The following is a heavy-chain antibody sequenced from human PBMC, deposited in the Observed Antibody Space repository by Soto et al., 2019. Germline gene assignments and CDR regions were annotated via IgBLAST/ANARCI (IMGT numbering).Heavy chain of an antibody. CDR2: ISAYNGNT. J-gene: IGHJ3*02. CDR1: GYTFTSYG. D-gene: IGHD2-2*01. V-gene: IGHV1-18*01. Sequence: QVQLVQSGAEVKKPGASVKVSCKASGYTFTSYGISWVRQAPGQGLEWMGWISAYNGNTNYAQKLQGRVTITTDTSASTAYMGLRSLRSDDTAVYYWACLIPAVMRQGAFDIWGQGTMVTVSS. CDR3: ACLIPAVMRQGAFDI.